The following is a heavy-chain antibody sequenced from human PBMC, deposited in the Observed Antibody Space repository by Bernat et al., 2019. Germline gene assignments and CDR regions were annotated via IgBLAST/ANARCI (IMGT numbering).Heavy chain of an antibody. V-gene: IGHV3-30*18. CDR1: GFTFSSYG. D-gene: IGHD3-9*01. Sequence: QVQLVESGGGVVQPGRSLRLSCAASGFTFSSYGMHWVRQAPGKGLEWVAVISYDGSNKYYADSVKGRFTISRDNSKNTLYVQMNSLRAEDTAVYYCAKAYDILTGYYLGLDYWGQGTLVTVSS. J-gene: IGHJ4*02. CDR3: AKAYDILTGYYLGLDY. CDR2: ISYDGSNK.